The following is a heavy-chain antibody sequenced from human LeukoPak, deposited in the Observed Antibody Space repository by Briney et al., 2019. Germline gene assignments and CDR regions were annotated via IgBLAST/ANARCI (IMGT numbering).Heavy chain of an antibody. CDR1: GGSISSGGYY. D-gene: IGHD4-23*01. J-gene: IGHJ6*02. CDR2: IYYSGST. Sequence: SETLSLTCTVSGGSISSGGYYWSWIRQHPGKGLEWIGYIYYSGSTYYNPSLKSRVTISVDTSKNQFSLKLSSVTAADTAVYYCARGSLGRWKWDGMDVWGQGTTVTVSS. V-gene: IGHV4-31*03. CDR3: ARGSLGRWKWDGMDV.